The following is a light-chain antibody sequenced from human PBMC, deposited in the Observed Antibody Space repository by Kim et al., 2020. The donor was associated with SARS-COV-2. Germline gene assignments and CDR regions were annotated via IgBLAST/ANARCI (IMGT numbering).Light chain of an antibody. J-gene: IGKJ2*02. CDR1: QSLLHSNGYNY. V-gene: IGKV2-28*01. CDR3: MQALQTGVCT. CDR2: LGS. Sequence: DIVMTQSPLSLPVTPGEPASISCRSSQSLLHSNGYNYLDWYLQKPGQSPQLLIYLGSNRASGVPDRFSGSGSGTDFTLKISRVEAEDVGVYYCMQALQTGVCTFGQGTKLEIK.